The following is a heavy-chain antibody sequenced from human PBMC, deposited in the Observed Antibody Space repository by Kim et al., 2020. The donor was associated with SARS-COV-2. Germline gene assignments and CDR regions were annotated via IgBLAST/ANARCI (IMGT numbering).Heavy chain of an antibody. V-gene: IGHV3-7*03. D-gene: IGHD5-12*01. Sequence: GGSLRLSCEASGSTFSSYWMSWVRQAPGKGLEWVANIKEDGSVRYYVDSVKGRLTISRDNAKNSLYLQMDSLRAGDTAVYYCVRDGYSGHDLAFDIWGPGTMVTVSS. CDR3: VRDGYSGHDLAFDI. CDR1: GSTFSSYW. J-gene: IGHJ3*02. CDR2: IKEDGSVR.